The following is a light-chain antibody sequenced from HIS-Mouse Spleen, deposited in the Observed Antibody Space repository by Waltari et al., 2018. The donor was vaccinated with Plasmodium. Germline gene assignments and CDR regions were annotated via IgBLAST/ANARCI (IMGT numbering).Light chain of an antibody. Sequence: DIQMTQSPSTLSASVGDRVTITCRASQSISSWLALYQQKPGKAPKLLIYKASSLESGIPSMFSGSRAGTEFTLTINSLQPDDFATYYCQQYNSYSWTFGQGTKVEIK. CDR2: KAS. CDR3: QQYNSYSWT. V-gene: IGKV1-5*03. CDR1: QSISSW. J-gene: IGKJ1*01.